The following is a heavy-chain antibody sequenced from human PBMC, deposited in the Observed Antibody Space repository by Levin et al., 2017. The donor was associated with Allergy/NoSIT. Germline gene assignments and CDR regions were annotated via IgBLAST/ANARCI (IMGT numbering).Heavy chain of an antibody. D-gene: IGHD3-10*01. J-gene: IGHJ4*02. V-gene: IGHV3-30*18. CDR1: GFTFSSYG. CDR3: AKDSVGYYGSGSYSGFDY. CDR2: ISYDGSNK. Sequence: GESLKISCAASGFTFSSYGMHWVRQAPGKGLEWVAVISYDGSNKYYADSVKGRFTISRDNSKNTLYLQMNSLRAEDTAVYYCAKDSVGYYGSGSYSGFDYWGQGTLVTVSS.